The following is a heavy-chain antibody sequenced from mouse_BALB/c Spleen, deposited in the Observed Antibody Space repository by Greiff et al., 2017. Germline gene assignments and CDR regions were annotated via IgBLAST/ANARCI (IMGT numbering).Heavy chain of an antibody. J-gene: IGHJ4*01. CDR1: GYTFTSYY. V-gene: IGHV1S56*01. CDR3: ARGSYDGWDY. Sequence: QVQLQQSGPELVKPGASVRISCKASGYTFTSYYIHWVKQRPGQGLEWIGWIYPGNVNTKYNEKFKGKATLTADKSSSTAYMQLSSLTSEDSAVYFCARGSYDGWDYWGQGTSVTVSS. D-gene: IGHD2-3*01. CDR2: IYPGNVNT.